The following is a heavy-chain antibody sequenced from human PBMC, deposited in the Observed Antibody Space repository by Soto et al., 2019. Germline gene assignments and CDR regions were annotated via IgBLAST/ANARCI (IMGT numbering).Heavy chain of an antibody. Sequence: QVQLVESGGGVVQPGRSLRLSCAASGFTFSSYGMHRVRQAPGKGLEWVAVISYDGSNKYYADSVKGRFTISRDNSKNTLYLQMNSLRAEDTAVYYCAKGGYSYGPNWYFDLWGRGTLVTVSS. J-gene: IGHJ2*01. D-gene: IGHD5-18*01. CDR3: AKGGYSYGPNWYFDL. CDR2: ISYDGSNK. CDR1: GFTFSSYG. V-gene: IGHV3-30*18.